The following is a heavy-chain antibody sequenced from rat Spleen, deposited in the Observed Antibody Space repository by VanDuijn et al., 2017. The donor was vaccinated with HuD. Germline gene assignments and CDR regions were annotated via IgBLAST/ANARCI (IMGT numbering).Heavy chain of an antibody. J-gene: IGHJ3*01. CDR2: IWGDGST. Sequence: QVQLKESGPGLVQPSQTLSLTCTVSGFSLTSYTVSWVRQPPGKGLEWMGVIWGDGSTAYNSALKSRLSISRDTSKSQVFLKMNSLQTEDTATYYCGRVGVYYPFAYWGQGTLVTVSS. D-gene: IGHD1-1*01. V-gene: IGHV2-15*01. CDR1: GFSLTSYT. CDR3: GRVGVYYPFAY.